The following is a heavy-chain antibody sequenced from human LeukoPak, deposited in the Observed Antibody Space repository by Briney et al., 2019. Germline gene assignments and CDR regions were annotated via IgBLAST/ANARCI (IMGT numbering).Heavy chain of an antibody. J-gene: IGHJ4*02. CDR2: IYYSGST. CDR3: ARVFGYSSGWSIIDY. Sequence: SQTLSLTCTVSGGSISSSDYYWSWVRQHPGKGLEWIGYIYYSGSTYYNPSLKSRITISVDTSKNQFSLKLSSVTASDTAVYYCARVFGYSSGWSIIDYWGQGTLVTVSS. CDR1: GGSISSSDYY. D-gene: IGHD6-19*01. V-gene: IGHV4-31*03.